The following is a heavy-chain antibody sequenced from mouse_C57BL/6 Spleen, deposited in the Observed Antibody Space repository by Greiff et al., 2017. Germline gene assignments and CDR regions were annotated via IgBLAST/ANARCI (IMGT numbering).Heavy chain of an antibody. Sequence: QVTLKESGAELMKPGASVKLSCKATGYTFTGYWIEWVKQRPGHGLEWIGEILPGSGSTNYNEKFKGKATFTADTSSNTAYMQLSSLTTEDSAIYYCARVGKITTVVADFDYWGQGTTLTVSS. J-gene: IGHJ2*01. D-gene: IGHD1-1*01. V-gene: IGHV1-9*01. CDR1: GYTFTGYW. CDR3: ARVGKITTVVADFDY. CDR2: ILPGSGST.